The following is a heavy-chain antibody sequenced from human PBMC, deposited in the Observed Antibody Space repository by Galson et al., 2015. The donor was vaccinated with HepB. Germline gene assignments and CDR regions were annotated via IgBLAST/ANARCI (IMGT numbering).Heavy chain of an antibody. CDR2: ISHDGSNK. CDR1: GFTFSSYG. D-gene: IGHD2-2*01. CDR3: AKDRWCDRDIVVVPAAPQPACYYGMDV. V-gene: IGHV3-30*18. Sequence: SLRLSCAASGFTFSSYGMHWVRQAPGKGLEWVAVISHDGSNKYYADSVKGRFTISRDNSKNTLYLQMNSLRAEDTAVYYCAKDRWCDRDIVVVPAAPQPACYYGMDVWGQGTTVTVSS. J-gene: IGHJ6*02.